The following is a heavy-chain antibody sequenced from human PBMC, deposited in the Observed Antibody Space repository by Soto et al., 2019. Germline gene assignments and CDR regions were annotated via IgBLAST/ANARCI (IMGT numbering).Heavy chain of an antibody. V-gene: IGHV3-11*06. CDR3: ARLGSSGWYDGNLFDP. J-gene: IGHJ5*02. CDR2: ISSSSSYT. D-gene: IGHD6-19*01. Sequence: LRLSCAASGFTFSDYYMGWIRQAPGKGLEWVSYISSSSSYTNYADSVKGRFTISRDNAKNSLYLQMNSLRAEDTAVYYCARLGSSGWYDGNLFDPRGQGTLVIVSS. CDR1: GFTFSDYY.